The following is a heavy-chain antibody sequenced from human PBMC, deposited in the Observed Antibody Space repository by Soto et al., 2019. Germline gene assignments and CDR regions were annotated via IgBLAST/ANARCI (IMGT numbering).Heavy chain of an antibody. CDR2: IWFDGTNK. Sequence: QVHLVASGVGVVQPGRSLRLSCAASGFTFSSYGMHWVRQAPGKGLEWVAVIWFDGTNKFYAASVKGRFTISRDNSKNTVSLQMNSLRDEDSAAYYCATTGPYWGQGTLVTVSS. CDR1: GFTFSSYG. CDR3: ATTGPY. V-gene: IGHV3-33*01. J-gene: IGHJ4*02.